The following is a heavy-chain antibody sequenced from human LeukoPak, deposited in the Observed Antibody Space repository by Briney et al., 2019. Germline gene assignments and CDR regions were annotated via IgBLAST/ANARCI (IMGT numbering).Heavy chain of an antibody. CDR2: IRFDGDKK. CDR1: GFTISGYG. D-gene: IGHD2-2*01. Sequence: GGSLRLSCAASGFTISGYGLHWVRQAPGKGLEWVAFIRFDGDKKNYGDSVKGRFTISRDNSKNTLYLQMNSLRTEDTAVYYCATDPPGDIVVVTTTSRAYFDYWGQGSLVTVSS. CDR3: ATDPPGDIVVVTTTSRAYFDY. J-gene: IGHJ4*02. V-gene: IGHV3-30*02.